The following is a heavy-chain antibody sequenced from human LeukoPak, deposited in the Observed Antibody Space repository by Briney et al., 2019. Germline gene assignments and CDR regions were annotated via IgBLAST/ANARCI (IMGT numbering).Heavy chain of an antibody. Sequence: PSETLCLTCTVSGGSISSYYWSWIRQPPGKGLEWIGYIYYSGSTNYNPSLKSRVTISVDTSKNQFSLKLSSVTAADTAVYYCARVDSSGWYYFDYWGQGTLVTVSS. CDR3: ARVDSSGWYYFDY. CDR1: GGSISSYY. D-gene: IGHD6-19*01. V-gene: IGHV4-59*01. CDR2: IYYSGST. J-gene: IGHJ4*02.